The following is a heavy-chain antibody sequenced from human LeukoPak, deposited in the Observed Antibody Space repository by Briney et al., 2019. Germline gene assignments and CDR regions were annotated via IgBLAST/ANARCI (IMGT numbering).Heavy chain of an antibody. CDR3: SRSGDSSGYYQYFDY. CDR1: GFTVSSNS. J-gene: IGHJ4*02. V-gene: IGHV3-53*01. D-gene: IGHD3-22*01. CDR2: IYSDNT. Sequence: PGGSLRLSCTVSGFTVSSNSMSWVRQAPGKGLEWVSFIYSDNTHYSDSVKGRFTISRDNSKNTLYLQMNSLKTEDTAVYYCSRSGDSSGYYQYFDYWGQGTLVTVSS.